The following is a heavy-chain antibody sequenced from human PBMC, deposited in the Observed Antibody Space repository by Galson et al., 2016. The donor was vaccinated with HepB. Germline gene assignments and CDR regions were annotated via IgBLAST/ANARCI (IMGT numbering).Heavy chain of an antibody. Sequence: SLRLSCAASGVTFSSYSMNWVRQAPGKGLEWLSYISSTSDTLYYADSVRGRFTISRDNAKNSLYLQMNNLRDEDTAVYYCGRPTTHNWFDPWGQGTLVTVSS. CDR2: ISSTSDTL. V-gene: IGHV3-48*02. CDR3: GRPTTHNWFDP. J-gene: IGHJ5*02. CDR1: GVTFSSYS. D-gene: IGHD5-12*01.